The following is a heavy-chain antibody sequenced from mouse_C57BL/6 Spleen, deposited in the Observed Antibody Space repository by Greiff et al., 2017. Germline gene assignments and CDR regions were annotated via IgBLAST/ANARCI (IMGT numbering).Heavy chain of an antibody. CDR3: TRFHGPITTAAYFDV. V-gene: IGHV1-5*01. J-gene: IGHJ1*03. CDR2: IYPGNSDT. Sequence: EVQLQQSGTVLARPGASVKMSCKTSGYTFTSYWMHWVKQRPGQGLEWIGAIYPGNSDTSYNQKFKGKVKLTAVTSASTAYMELSSLTNEDSAVYYCTRFHGPITTAAYFDVLGTGTTVTVSS. CDR1: GYTFTSYW. D-gene: IGHD1-2*01.